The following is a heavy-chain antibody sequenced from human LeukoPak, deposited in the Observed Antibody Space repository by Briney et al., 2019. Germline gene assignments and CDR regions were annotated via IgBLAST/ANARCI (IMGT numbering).Heavy chain of an antibody. CDR2: ITSGGGST. V-gene: IGHV3-23*01. J-gene: IGHJ4*02. D-gene: IGHD2-2*01. CDR1: GFTFSSYA. Sequence: GXXLXLSCAASGFTFSSYAMSWVRQAPGKGLEWVSMITSGGGSTYHADSVKGRFTISRDNSKNTLYLQMTSLRAEDTAVYYCTKDHPDCRGTSCLLFDSWGQGTLVTVSS. CDR3: TKDHPDCRGTSCLLFDS.